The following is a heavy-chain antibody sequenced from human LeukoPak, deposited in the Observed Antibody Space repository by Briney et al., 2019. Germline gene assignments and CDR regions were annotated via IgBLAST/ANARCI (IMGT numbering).Heavy chain of an antibody. V-gene: IGHV4-31*03. CDR1: GGSISSGGYY. D-gene: IGHD6-13*01. CDR3: ARDLGLAAAGEKAFDI. J-gene: IGHJ3*02. CDR2: IYYSGST. Sequence: SQTLSLTCTVSGGSISSGGYYWSWIRQHPGKGLERIGYIYYSGSTYYNPSLKSRVTISVDTSKNQFSLKLSSVTAADTAVYYCARDLGLAAAGEKAFDIWGQGTMVTVSS.